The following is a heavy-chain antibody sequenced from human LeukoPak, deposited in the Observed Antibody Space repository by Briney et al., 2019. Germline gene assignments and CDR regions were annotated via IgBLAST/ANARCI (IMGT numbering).Heavy chain of an antibody. D-gene: IGHD1-1*01. CDR3: TTGRRYQLYDY. CDR2: ISAYNGNT. CDR1: GYTFTSYG. J-gene: IGHJ4*02. V-gene: IGHV1-18*01. Sequence: GASVKVSCKASGYTFTSYGISWVRQAPGQGLEWMGWISAYNGNTNYAQKLQGRVTMTTDTSTSTAYMELSRLTSEDTAVYYCTTGRRYQLYDYWGQGTLVTVSS.